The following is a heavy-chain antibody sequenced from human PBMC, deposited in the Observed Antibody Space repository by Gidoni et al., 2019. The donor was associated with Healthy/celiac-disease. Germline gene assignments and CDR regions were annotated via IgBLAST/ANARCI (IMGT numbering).Heavy chain of an antibody. D-gene: IGHD3-16*01. J-gene: IGHJ4*02. CDR2: INAGNGNT. CDR3: ARDIGGWDYVWGSPTLDY. CDR1: GYTFTSYA. V-gene: IGHV1-3*01. Sequence: QVQLVQSGAEVKKPGASVKVSCKASGYTFTSYAMHWVRQAPGQRLEWMGWINAGNGNTKYSQKFQGRVTITRDTSASTAYMELSSLRSEDTAVYYCARDIGGWDYVWGSPTLDYWGQGTLVTVSS.